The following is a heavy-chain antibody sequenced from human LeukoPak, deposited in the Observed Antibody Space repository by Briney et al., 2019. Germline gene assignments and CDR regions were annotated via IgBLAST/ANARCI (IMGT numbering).Heavy chain of an antibody. D-gene: IGHD3-22*01. Sequence: PGGSLRLSCAATGFAFGDSAMTWVRQGPGKGLEWVSGISGIVSGTYYADSVKGRFTISRDNSKNTLYLQMNSLRAEDTAVYYCAKHYYDSSGYFYCFDYWGQGTLVTVSS. V-gene: IGHV3-23*01. J-gene: IGHJ4*02. CDR1: GFAFGDSA. CDR3: AKHYYDSSGYFYCFDY. CDR2: ISGIVSGT.